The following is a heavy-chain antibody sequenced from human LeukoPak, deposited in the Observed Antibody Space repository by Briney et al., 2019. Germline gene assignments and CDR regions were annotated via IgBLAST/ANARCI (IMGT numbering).Heavy chain of an antibody. CDR1: GYPFYTYG. CDR2: ISVYNGNT. CDR3: ARDLVVLAATPQEIDY. D-gene: IGHD2-15*01. V-gene: IGHV1-18*01. J-gene: IGHJ4*02. Sequence: AAVKVSCKASGYPFYTYGISWERQAPGQGLEWMGWISVYNGNTNYAQKLQGRVTMTTGTSTSTAYMELRSLRSDDTAVYYCARDLVVLAATPQEIDYWGQGTLVTIFS.